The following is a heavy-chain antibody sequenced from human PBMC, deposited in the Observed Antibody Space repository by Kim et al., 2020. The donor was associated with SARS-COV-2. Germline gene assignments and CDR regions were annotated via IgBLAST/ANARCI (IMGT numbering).Heavy chain of an antibody. CDR2: ISGSGGST. J-gene: IGHJ4*02. CDR1: GFTFSSYA. D-gene: IGHD3-9*01. Sequence: GGSLRLSCAASGFTFSSYAMSWVRQAPGKGLQWVSAISGSGGSTHYADSVKGRFTISRDNSKNTLYLQMNSLRAEDTAVYYCAKDETQYDILTGSDYWGQGTLVTVSS. CDR3: AKDETQYDILTGSDY. V-gene: IGHV3-23*01.